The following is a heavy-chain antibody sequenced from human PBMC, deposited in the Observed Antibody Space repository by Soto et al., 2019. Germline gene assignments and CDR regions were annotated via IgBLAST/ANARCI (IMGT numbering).Heavy chain of an antibody. Sequence: LETLSLTCTVSGGSISSYYWSWIRQPPGKGLEWIGYIYYSGSTNYNPSLKSRVTISVDTSKNQFSLKLSSVTAADTAVYYCTRVGDYYYYYGMDVWGQGTTVTVSS. V-gene: IGHV4-59*01. J-gene: IGHJ6*02. CDR1: GGSISSYY. CDR2: IYYSGST. CDR3: TRVGDYYYYYGMDV.